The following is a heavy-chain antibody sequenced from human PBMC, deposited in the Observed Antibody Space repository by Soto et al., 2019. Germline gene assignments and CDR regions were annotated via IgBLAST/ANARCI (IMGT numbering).Heavy chain of an antibody. Sequence: PSETLSLTCTVSGGSISPYCWSWIRQSPGKGLEWIGYIYYSGSTNYNPSFKSRVTISVDTSKSQFSLKLSSVTAADTAVYYCARDPGYDSSGYYYLDYWGQGTLVTVSS. CDR1: GGSISPYC. CDR2: IYYSGST. V-gene: IGHV4-59*01. J-gene: IGHJ4*02. CDR3: ARDPGYDSSGYYYLDY. D-gene: IGHD3-22*01.